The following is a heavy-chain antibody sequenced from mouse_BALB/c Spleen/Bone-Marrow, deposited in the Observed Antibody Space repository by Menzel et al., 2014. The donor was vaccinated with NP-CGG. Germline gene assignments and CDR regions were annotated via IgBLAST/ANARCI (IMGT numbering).Heavy chain of an antibody. Sequence: QVQLQQSGAELVKPGASVKLSCKTSGYTFTSYWIQWVKQRPGQGLGWIGEIFPGTGTTYYNEKFKGKATLTIDTSSSTAYIHLSSLTSKDSAVYLCASRDSSGYVPDYWAQGTTLTVSS. D-gene: IGHD3-2*01. CDR1: GYTFTSYW. CDR3: ASRDSSGYVPDY. J-gene: IGHJ2*01. CDR2: IFPGTGTT. V-gene: IGHV1S132*01.